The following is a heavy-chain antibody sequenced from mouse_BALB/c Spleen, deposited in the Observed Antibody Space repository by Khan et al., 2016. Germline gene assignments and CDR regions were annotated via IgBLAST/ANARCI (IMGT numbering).Heavy chain of an antibody. CDR2: ISYSNST. Sequence: VQLKESGPGLVKPSQSLSLTCTVTGYSITSDYAWNWIRQFPGNKLEWMGYISYSNSTSYNPSLKSRISITRDTSTNQFFLQLNSVTTEDTATYYCARGMITTFDYWGQGTTLTVSS. D-gene: IGHD2-4*01. CDR3: ARGMITTFDY. J-gene: IGHJ2*01. V-gene: IGHV3-2*02. CDR1: GYSITSDYA.